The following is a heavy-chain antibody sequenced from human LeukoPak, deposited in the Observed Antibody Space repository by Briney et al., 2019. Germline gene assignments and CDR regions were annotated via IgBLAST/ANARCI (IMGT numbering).Heavy chain of an antibody. D-gene: IGHD5-12*01. J-gene: IGHJ6*02. CDR2: INPNSGGT. Sequence: ASVKVSCKASGYTFTGYYMHWVRQAPGQGLEWMGWINPNSGGTNYAQKFQGRVTMTRDTSISTAYMELSRLRSDDTAVYYCARGEWLRFGNCYYYGMDVWGQGTTVTVSS. V-gene: IGHV1-2*02. CDR1: GYTFTGYY. CDR3: ARGEWLRFGNCYYYGMDV.